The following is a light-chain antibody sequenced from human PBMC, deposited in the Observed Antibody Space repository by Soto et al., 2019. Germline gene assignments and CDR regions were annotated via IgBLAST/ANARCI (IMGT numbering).Light chain of an antibody. CDR3: QQLNSYPRT. Sequence: DLQLTQSPSFLSASVGDRVTITCRASQGIRSFLAWYQQKPGKAPKLLIYAASTLQSGVPSRFSGSGAGTKFALTISSLQHEDFATYYCQQLNSYPRTFGQGTKVEIK. CDR1: QGIRSF. J-gene: IGKJ1*01. V-gene: IGKV1-9*01. CDR2: AAS.